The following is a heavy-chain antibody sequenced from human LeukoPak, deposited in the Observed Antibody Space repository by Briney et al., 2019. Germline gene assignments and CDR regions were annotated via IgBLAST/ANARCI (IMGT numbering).Heavy chain of an antibody. D-gene: IGHD3-3*01. CDR1: GYTFTNYG. Sequence: GASVKVSCRASGYTFTNYGISWVRQAPGQGLEWMGWISAYNGYTDYAQKLQFRVTMTTDTSTSTAYMELRSLRSDDTAVYYCARSGFRVLRFLEWSTPFDYWGQGTLVTVSS. CDR2: ISAYNGYT. CDR3: ARSGFRVLRFLEWSTPFDY. V-gene: IGHV1-18*01. J-gene: IGHJ4*02.